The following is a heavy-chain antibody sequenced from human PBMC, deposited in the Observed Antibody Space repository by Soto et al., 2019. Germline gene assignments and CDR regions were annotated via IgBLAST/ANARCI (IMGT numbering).Heavy chain of an antibody. CDR2: IIPILGSA. D-gene: IGHD3-3*01. V-gene: IGHV1-69*10. J-gene: IGHJ6*02. CDR3: ASGGYYYYDGMDV. CDR1: GGTFSSYA. Sequence: ASVKVSCKPSGGTFSSYAIRWVRQAPGQGLEWMGGIIPILGSATYAQKSQGSVTMTADNSTSTAYMELSSLRSEDTAVYYCASGGYYYYDGMDVWGQGTTVTVSS.